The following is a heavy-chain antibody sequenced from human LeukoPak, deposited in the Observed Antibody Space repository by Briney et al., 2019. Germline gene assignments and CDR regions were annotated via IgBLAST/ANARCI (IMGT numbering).Heavy chain of an antibody. V-gene: IGHV1-46*01. CDR1: GYTFTSYY. CDR2: INPSGGST. CDR3: AREGGDIVVVVAATSHNWFDP. Sequence: ASVQVSCKASGYTFTSYYMHWVRQAPGQGLEWMGIINPSGGSTSYAQKFQGRVTMTRDTSTSTVYMELSSLRSEDTAVYYCAREGGDIVVVVAATSHNWFDPWGQGTLVTVSS. D-gene: IGHD2-15*01. J-gene: IGHJ5*02.